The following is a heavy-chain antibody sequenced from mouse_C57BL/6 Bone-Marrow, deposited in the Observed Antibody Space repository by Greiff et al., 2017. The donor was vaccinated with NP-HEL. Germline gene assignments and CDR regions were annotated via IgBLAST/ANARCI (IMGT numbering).Heavy chain of an antibody. CDR3: AGSSYAGDY. CDR2: INPNNGGT. D-gene: IGHD1-1*01. CDR1: GYTFTDYY. V-gene: IGHV1-26*01. J-gene: IGHJ2*01. Sequence: EVQLQQSGPELVKPGASVKISCKASGYTFTDYYMNWVKQSPGKSLEWIGDINPNNGGTSYNQKFKGKATLTVDKSSSTAYMELRSLTSEDSAVYYCAGSSYAGDYWGQGTTLTVSS.